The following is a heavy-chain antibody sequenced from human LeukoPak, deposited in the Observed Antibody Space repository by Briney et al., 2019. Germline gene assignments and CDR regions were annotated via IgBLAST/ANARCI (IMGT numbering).Heavy chain of an antibody. J-gene: IGHJ3*02. V-gene: IGHV4-30-4*08. Sequence: NSSETLSLXCTVSGGSISSGDYYWSWIRQPPGKGLEWIGYIYYSGITYYNPSLKSRVTISVDTSKNQFSLKLSSVTAADTAVYYCARVLVGGSYYEKWHAFDIWGQGTMVTVSS. CDR3: ARVLVGGSYYEKWHAFDI. CDR2: IYYSGIT. D-gene: IGHD1-26*01. CDR1: GGSISSGDYY.